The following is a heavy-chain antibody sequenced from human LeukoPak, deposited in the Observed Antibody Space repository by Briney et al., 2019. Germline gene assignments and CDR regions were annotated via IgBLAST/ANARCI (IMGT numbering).Heavy chain of an antibody. CDR3: ARDPRHIVVVTAIFDY. CDR2: IWYDGSNK. V-gene: IGHV3-33*01. D-gene: IGHD2-21*02. CDR1: GFTFNSYG. Sequence: SGGSLRLSCAASGFTFNSYGMHWVRQAPGKGLEWVAVIWYDGSNKYYADSVKGRFTISRDNSKNTLYLQMNSLRAEDTAVYYCARDPRHIVVVTAIFDYWGQGTLVTVSS. J-gene: IGHJ4*02.